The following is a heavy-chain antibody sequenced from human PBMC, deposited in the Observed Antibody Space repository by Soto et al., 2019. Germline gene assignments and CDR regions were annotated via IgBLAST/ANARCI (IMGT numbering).Heavy chain of an antibody. CDR2: INPKTGDT. Sequence: ASVKVSCKASGYTFTAYYMYWVRQAPGQGLEWVGWINPKTGDTNYAPEFQGRVTMTRDTSISTAYMELSSLGSDDTAFYDCATLNHAPNGIDYWGQGTTVTVSS. V-gene: IGHV1-2*02. J-gene: IGHJ4*02. D-gene: IGHD2-8*01. CDR1: GYTFTAYY. CDR3: ATLNHAPNGIDY.